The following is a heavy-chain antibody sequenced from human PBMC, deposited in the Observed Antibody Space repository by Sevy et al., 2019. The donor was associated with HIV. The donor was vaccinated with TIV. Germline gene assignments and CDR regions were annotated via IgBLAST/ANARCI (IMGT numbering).Heavy chain of an antibody. CDR3: AKGGYMIVSGGGFDY. Sequence: GGSLRLSCAASGFTFSSYAMSWVRQAPGKGLEWVSAISGSGGSTYYADSVKGRFTISRDNSKNTLYLQMNSLRAEDTAVYYCAKGGYMIVSGGGFDYWGQGTLVTVSS. D-gene: IGHD3-22*01. CDR2: ISGSGGST. V-gene: IGHV3-23*01. J-gene: IGHJ4*02. CDR1: GFTFSSYA.